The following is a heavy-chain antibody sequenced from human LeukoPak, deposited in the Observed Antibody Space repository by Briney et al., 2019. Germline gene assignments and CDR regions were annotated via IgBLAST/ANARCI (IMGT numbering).Heavy chain of an antibody. V-gene: IGHV4-31*03. CDR3: ARKPGGYYGDYVHFDY. CDR2: IYYSGST. Sequence: SQTLSLTCTVSGGSISSGGYYWSWIRQHPGKGLEWIGYIYYSGSTYYNPSLKSRVTISVDTSKNQFSLKLSSVTAADTAVYYCARKPGGYYGDYVHFDYWGQGTLVTASS. J-gene: IGHJ4*02. CDR1: GGSISSGGYY. D-gene: IGHD4-17*01.